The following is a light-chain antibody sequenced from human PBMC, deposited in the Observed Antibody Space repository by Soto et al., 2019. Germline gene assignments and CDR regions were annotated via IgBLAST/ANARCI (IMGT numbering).Light chain of an antibody. CDR3: QQYLLAPFT. V-gene: IGKV4-1*01. Sequence: DTVMTQSPDSLAVSLGERATINCKSSQNVFYSSNNRNFLAWYQQKPGQTPKLLISWASTRESGVPERFSGSGFVTDFSLTISSLQPEDVGVYYCQQYLLAPFTVGPGTYVEIK. CDR2: WAS. J-gene: IGKJ3*01. CDR1: QNVFYSSNNRNF.